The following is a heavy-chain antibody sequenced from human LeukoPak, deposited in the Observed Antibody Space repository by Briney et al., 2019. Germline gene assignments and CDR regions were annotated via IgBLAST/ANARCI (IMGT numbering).Heavy chain of an antibody. CDR3: AAGGIYSLLDY. V-gene: IGHV1-24*01. CDR2: FDPEHREA. Sequence: GASVKVSCKASGGTFSSYAISWVRQAPGNGLEWMGGFDPEHREAIYAQKFQGRVSMTEDTSTDTAYMELSSLRSEDTAVYYCAAGGIYSLLDYWGQGTLVTVSS. CDR1: GGTFSSYA. J-gene: IGHJ4*02. D-gene: IGHD1-26*01.